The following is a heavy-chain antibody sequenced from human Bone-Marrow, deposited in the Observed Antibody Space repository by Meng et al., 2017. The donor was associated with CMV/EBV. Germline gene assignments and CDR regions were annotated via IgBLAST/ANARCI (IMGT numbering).Heavy chain of an antibody. D-gene: IGHD6-6*01. V-gene: IGHV1-2*02. CDR1: GYTFAGYF. J-gene: IGHJ6*02. CDR2: INPNSGGT. Sequence: ASVKVSCKASGYTFAGYFMHWVRQAPGQGLEWMGWINPNSGGTNYAQKFQGRVTMTRDTSMSTAYMELSRLRSDDTAVYYCARDHRKQLPGDDYCYYGMDVWGQGTTVTVSS. CDR3: ARDHRKQLPGDDYCYYGMDV.